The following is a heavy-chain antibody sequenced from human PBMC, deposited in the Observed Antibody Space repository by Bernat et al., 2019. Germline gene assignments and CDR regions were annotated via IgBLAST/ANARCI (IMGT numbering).Heavy chain of an antibody. CDR2: IYSGGST. Sequence: EVQLVESGGGLVQPGGSLRLSCAASGFTVSSNYMSWVRQAPGKGLEWVSVIYSGGSTYYADSVKVRFTISRDNSKNTLYLQMNSLRAEDTAVYYCARDLTGFSFDYWGEGILVNVVS. V-gene: IGHV3-66*01. CDR3: ARDLTGFSFDY. CDR1: GFTVSSNY. D-gene: IGHD3-9*01. J-gene: IGHJ4*02.